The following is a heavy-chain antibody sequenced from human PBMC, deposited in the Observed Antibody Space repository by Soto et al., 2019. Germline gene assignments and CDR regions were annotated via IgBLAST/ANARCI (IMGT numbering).Heavy chain of an antibody. J-gene: IGHJ4*02. CDR3: ERGGFGGVIAVPEKY. Sequence: QVQLVQSGAEVKKPAASVKVSCTASGYTFTSYGISWVRQAPGQGLEWMGWISAYNGNTNYAQKLQGSATMTTDSSTSTAYMELRSLRSDDTAVYYCERGGFGGVIAVPEKYWGQGALVTVSS. D-gene: IGHD3-16*02. CDR2: ISAYNGNT. CDR1: GYTFTSYG. V-gene: IGHV1-18*01.